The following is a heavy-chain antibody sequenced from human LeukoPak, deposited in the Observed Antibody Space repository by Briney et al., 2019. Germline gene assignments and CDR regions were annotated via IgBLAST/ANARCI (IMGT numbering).Heavy chain of an antibody. J-gene: IGHJ5*02. Sequence: ASVTVSFKASGYTFTVYYMHWVRQAPGQGLEWMGWINPNSGGTNYAQKFQGRVTMTRDTSISTAYMELSRLRSDDTAVYYCARGEFGDAWFDPWGQGTLVTVSS. V-gene: IGHV1-2*02. CDR2: INPNSGGT. D-gene: IGHD5-24*01. CDR3: ARGEFGDAWFDP. CDR1: GYTFTVYY.